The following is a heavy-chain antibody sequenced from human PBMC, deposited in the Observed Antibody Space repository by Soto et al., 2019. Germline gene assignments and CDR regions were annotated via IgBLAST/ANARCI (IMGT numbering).Heavy chain of an antibody. V-gene: IGHV4-59*01. CDR3: ARTGYYYGSGIYYYYYYYMDV. D-gene: IGHD3-10*01. CDR2: IYYSGST. J-gene: IGHJ6*03. CDR1: GGSISSYY. Sequence: PSETLSLTCTVSGGSISSYYWSWIRQPPGKGLEWIGYIYYSGSTNYNPSLKSRVTISVDTSKNQFSLKLSSVTAADTAVYYCARTGYYYGSGIYYYYYYYMDVWGKGTTVTVSS.